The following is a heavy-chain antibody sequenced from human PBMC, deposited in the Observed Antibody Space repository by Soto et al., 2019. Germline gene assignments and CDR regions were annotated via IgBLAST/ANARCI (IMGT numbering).Heavy chain of an antibody. Sequence: SGFTFSSYAMSWVRQAPGKGLEWVSAISGSGGSTNYADSVKGRVTISRDNSKNTLYLQMNSLRAEDTAVYYCSKGRYCSGGSCYSALATDYWGQGTLVTVSS. J-gene: IGHJ4*02. CDR3: SKGRYCSGGSCYSALATDY. CDR1: GFTFSSYA. CDR2: ISGSGGST. D-gene: IGHD2-15*01. V-gene: IGHV3-23*01.